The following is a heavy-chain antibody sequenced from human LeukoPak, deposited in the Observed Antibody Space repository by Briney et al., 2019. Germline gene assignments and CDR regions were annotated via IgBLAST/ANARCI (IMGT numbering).Heavy chain of an antibody. CDR1: GGSFSGYC. J-gene: IGHJ5*02. CDR2: INHSGST. Sequence: SETLSLTCAVYGGSFSGYCWSWIRQPPGKGLEWIGEINHSGSTNYNPSLKSRVTISVDTSKNQFSLKLSSVTAADTAVYYCARESSWYDNWFDPWGQGTLVTVSS. D-gene: IGHD6-13*01. CDR3: ARESSWYDNWFDP. V-gene: IGHV4-34*01.